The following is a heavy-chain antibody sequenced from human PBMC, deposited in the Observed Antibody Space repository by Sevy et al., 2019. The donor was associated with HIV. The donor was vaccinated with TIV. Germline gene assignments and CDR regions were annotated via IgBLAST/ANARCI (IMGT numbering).Heavy chain of an antibody. Sequence: SETLSLTCTVSGGSISSGGYYWSWIRQHPVKGLEWIGYIYYSGSTCYNPSLKSRVTISVDTSKNQFSLKLSSVTAADTDVYYCARDRKSYYYDSSGYYGDDAFDIWGQGTMVTVSS. V-gene: IGHV4-31*03. J-gene: IGHJ3*02. CDR1: GGSISSGGYY. D-gene: IGHD3-22*01. CDR2: IYYSGST. CDR3: ARDRKSYYYDSSGYYGDDAFDI.